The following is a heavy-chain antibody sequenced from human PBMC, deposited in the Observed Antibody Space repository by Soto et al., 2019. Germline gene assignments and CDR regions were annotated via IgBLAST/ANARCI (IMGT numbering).Heavy chain of an antibody. V-gene: IGHV4-39*01. CDR1: GGSISSSSYY. CDR2: IYYSGST. CDR3: AKLPGDFIGNSYQLAS. Sequence: QLQLQESGPGLVKPSETLSLTCTVSGGSISSSSYYWGWIRQPPGKGLEWIGSIYYSGSTYYNLSLKSRVTISEETTKTQFSMKRSSGTPAGRAVYFWAKLPGDFIGNSYQLASGGQETLVAASS. J-gene: IGHJ4*02. D-gene: IGHD2-21*01.